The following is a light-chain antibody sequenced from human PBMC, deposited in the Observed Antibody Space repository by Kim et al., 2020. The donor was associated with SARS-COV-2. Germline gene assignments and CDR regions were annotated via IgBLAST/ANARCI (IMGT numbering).Light chain of an antibody. CDR1: SLRKSY. Sequence: SSELTQDPTVSVALGQTVRITCQGDSLRKSYASWYQKKPGQAPILVMSDENNRPSGIPDRFSGSSSGSTASLTITGAQAEDEADYYCCSRDSIAKIYVFGTGTKVTVL. CDR2: DEN. J-gene: IGLJ1*01. V-gene: IGLV3-19*01. CDR3: CSRDSIAKIYV.